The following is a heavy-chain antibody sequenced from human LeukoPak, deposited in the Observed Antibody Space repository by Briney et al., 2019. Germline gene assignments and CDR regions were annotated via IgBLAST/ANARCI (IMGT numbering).Heavy chain of an antibody. CDR3: ARDPFGYYDSSGYYRLGYFDY. Sequence: PSETLSLTCTASGYSISSGYYWGWIRQPPGEGLEWIGSIYHSGSTYYNPSLKSRVTISVDTSKNQFSLKLSSVTAADTAVYYCARDPFGYYDSSGYYRLGYFDYWGQGTLVTVSS. V-gene: IGHV4-38-2*02. CDR1: GYSISSGYY. CDR2: IYHSGST. J-gene: IGHJ4*02. D-gene: IGHD3-22*01.